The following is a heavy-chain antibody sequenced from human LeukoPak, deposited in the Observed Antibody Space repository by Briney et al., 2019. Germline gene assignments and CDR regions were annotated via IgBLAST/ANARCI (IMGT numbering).Heavy chain of an antibody. Sequence: SETLSLTCAVYGGSFSGYYWSWIRQPPGKGLEWIGEINHSGSTNYNPSLKSRVTISVDTPKNQFSLKLSSVTAADTAVYYCARRGVIAAAGTDAFDIWGQGTMVTVSS. V-gene: IGHV4-34*01. CDR3: ARRGVIAAAGTDAFDI. CDR1: GGSFSGYY. D-gene: IGHD6-13*01. CDR2: INHSGST. J-gene: IGHJ3*02.